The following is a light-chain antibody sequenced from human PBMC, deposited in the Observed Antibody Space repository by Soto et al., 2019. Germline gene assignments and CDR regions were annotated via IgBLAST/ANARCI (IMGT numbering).Light chain of an antibody. J-gene: IGKJ1*01. CDR2: DAS. Sequence: DIQMTQSPSTLSASVGHRVTITCRASQSISRWLAWYQQKPGKAPNLLIYDASNLQSGVPARFSGRGSVTEFTLAISSLQPDDVATYFCPHYHSFWTVGQGTKVEVK. CDR1: QSISRW. V-gene: IGKV1-5*01. CDR3: PHYHSFWT.